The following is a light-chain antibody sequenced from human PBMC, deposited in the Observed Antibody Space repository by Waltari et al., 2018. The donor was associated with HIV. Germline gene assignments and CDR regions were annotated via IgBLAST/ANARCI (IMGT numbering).Light chain of an antibody. J-gene: IGKJ1*01. CDR3: MQGTYWPPT. Sequence: DVVMTQSPLSLPVTLGQPASISCKSSESLVNSNGITYLNWFLQRPGQSPRRLIYKVSNRDSGVSDRFSGSWSGTDFTLKIRRVEAEDVAVYYCMQGTYWPPTFGQGTKVEIK. CDR2: KVS. V-gene: IGKV2-30*01. CDR1: ESLVNSNGITY.